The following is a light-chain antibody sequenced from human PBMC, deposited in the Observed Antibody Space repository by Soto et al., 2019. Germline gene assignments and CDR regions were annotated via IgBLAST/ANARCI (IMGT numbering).Light chain of an antibody. Sequence: DIQMTQSPSSLSASVGDRVTITCRASQNIGRWLAWYQQKPGKAPKLMIYDVSTLISEVPSRFSGSGSGTEFPLTISSLQPDDFTTYYCQQYNLHSPATFGPGTLVEIK. V-gene: IGKV1-5*01. J-gene: IGKJ1*01. CDR2: DVS. CDR3: QQYNLHSPAT. CDR1: QNIGRW.